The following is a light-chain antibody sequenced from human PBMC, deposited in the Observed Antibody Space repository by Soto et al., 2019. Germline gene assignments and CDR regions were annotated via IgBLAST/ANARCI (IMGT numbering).Light chain of an antibody. J-gene: IGLJ3*02. CDR1: SIDVGGYNY. Sequence: QSALTQPASVSGSPGQSITISCTGTSIDVGGYNYVSWYQQHPGKAPKLIIYEVSNRPSGVSNRFSGAKSGNTASLTISGLQADDEADYYCSSYTSSSTPWVFGGGPKLTVL. V-gene: IGLV2-14*01. CDR2: EVS. CDR3: SSYTSSSTPWV.